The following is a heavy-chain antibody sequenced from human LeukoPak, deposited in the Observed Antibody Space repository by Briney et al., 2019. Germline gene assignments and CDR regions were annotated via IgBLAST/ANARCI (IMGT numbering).Heavy chain of an antibody. D-gene: IGHD5-24*01. J-gene: IGHJ4*02. CDR1: GGSISSGGYS. V-gene: IGHV4-61*03. CDR2: ISYSGST. CDR3: ARDPGRWQQLGYFDY. Sequence: SETLSLTCAVSGGSISSGGYSWSWIRQPPGKGLEWIGYISYSGSTNYNPFLKSRVTMSVVTSKNHFSLRLSSVTAADTAVYYCARDPGRWQQLGYFDYWGQGSLVTVSS.